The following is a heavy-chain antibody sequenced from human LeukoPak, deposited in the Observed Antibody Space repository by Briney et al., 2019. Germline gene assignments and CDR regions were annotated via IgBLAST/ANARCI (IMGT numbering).Heavy chain of an antibody. J-gene: IGHJ4*02. CDR1: GFTFSSYA. V-gene: IGHV3-30*04. CDR3: AREPDSSSWYGPY. CDR2: ISYDGSNK. D-gene: IGHD6-13*01. Sequence: PGGSLRLSCAASGFTFSSYAMHWVRQAPGKGLEWVAVISYDGSNKYYADSVKGRFTISRDNSKNTLYLQINSLRAEDTAVYYCAREPDSSSWYGPYWGQGTLVTVSS.